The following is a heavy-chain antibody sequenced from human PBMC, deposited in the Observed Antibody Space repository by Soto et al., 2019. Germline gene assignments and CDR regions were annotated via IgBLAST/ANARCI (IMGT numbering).Heavy chain of an antibody. J-gene: IGHJ3*02. Sequence: QVQLVQSGAEVKKPGSSVRVSCKASGGTFSSNAVSWVRQAPGQGLEWMGGIIPIFGTANYAQKFQGRVTINADELTNTAYMELSSLRSEDTAVYFCAFRDGHNYWLDAFDIWGQGAMVTVSS. D-gene: IGHD5-12*01. CDR2: IIPIFGTA. CDR1: GGTFSSNA. V-gene: IGHV1-69*01. CDR3: AFRDGHNYWLDAFDI.